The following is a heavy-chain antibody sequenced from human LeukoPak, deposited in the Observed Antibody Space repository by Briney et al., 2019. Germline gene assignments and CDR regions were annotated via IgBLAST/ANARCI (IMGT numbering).Heavy chain of an antibody. D-gene: IGHD6-13*01. CDR1: GFTFDDYA. V-gene: IGHV3-9*01. CDR2: ISWNSGSI. CDR3: AKDGGSSWYGDLRD. Sequence: GRSLRLSCAASGFTFDDYAMHWVRHAPGKGLEWVSGISWNSGSIGYADSVKGRFTISRDNAKNSLYLQMNSLRAEDTALYYCAKDGGSSWYGDLRDWGQGTLVTVSS. J-gene: IGHJ4*02.